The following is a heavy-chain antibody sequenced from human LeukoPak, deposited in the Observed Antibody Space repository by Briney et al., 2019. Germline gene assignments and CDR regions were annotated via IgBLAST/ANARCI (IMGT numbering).Heavy chain of an antibody. CDR2: IWYDGSNK. V-gene: IGHV3-33*01. Sequence: GRSLRLSCAASGFTFSSYGMHWVRQAPGKGLEWGAVIWYDGSNKYYADSVKGRLTIPRDNSKNTLYLQMNSLRAEDTAVYYCARPRGATVTSSLGYWGQGTLVTVSS. CDR1: GFTFSSYG. D-gene: IGHD4-17*01. J-gene: IGHJ4*02. CDR3: ARPRGATVTSSLGY.